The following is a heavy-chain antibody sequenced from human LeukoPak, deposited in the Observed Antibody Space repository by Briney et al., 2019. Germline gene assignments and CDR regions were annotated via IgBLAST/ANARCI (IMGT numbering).Heavy chain of an antibody. CDR3: ARDLQSSSGYYYVVGY. V-gene: IGHV1-2*02. CDR1: GYTFTGYY. D-gene: IGHD3-22*01. J-gene: IGHJ4*02. CDR2: INPNSGGT. Sequence: ASVKVSCKASGYTFTGYYMHWVRQAPGQGLEWMGWINPNSGGTNYAQKFQGRVTMTRDTSISTAYMELSRLRSDDTAVYYCARDLQSSSGYYYVVGYGGQGTLVTVSS.